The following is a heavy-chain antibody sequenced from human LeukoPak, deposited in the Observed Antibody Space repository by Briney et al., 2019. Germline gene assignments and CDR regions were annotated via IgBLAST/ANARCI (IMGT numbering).Heavy chain of an antibody. CDR3: AKSGVIAARRGGFDY. D-gene: IGHD6-6*01. J-gene: IGHJ4*02. CDR2: INWNGGST. V-gene: IGHV3-20*04. Sequence: GGSLRLSCAASGFTFDDYGMSWVRQAPGKGLEWVSGINWNGGSTGYADSVKGRFTISRDNAKNSLYLQMNSLRAEDTAVYYCAKSGVIAARRGGFDYWGQGTLVAVSS. CDR1: GFTFDDYG.